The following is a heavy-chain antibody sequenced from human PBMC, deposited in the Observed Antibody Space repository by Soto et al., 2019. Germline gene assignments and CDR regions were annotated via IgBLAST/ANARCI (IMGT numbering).Heavy chain of an antibody. Sequence: GASVKVSCKASGYTFTSYAMHWVRQAPGQRLEWMGWINAGNGNTKYSQKFQGRVTITRDTSASTAYMELSSLRSEDTAVYYCARADYDYGDSSHWFDPWGQGTLVTVSS. V-gene: IGHV1-3*01. CDR1: GYTFTSYA. CDR2: INAGNGNT. CDR3: ARADYDYGDSSHWFDP. J-gene: IGHJ5*02. D-gene: IGHD4-17*01.